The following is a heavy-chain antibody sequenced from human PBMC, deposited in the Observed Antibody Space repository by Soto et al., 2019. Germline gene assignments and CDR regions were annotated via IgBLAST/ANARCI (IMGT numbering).Heavy chain of an antibody. CDR1: GGSINSGDYS. Sequence: SETLSLTCAVSGGSINSGDYSWNWIRQPPGKGLEWIGYIYYGGSTYYNPSLQSRVTMSVDRSRNQFSLKLSSVTAADTAVYYCARIYYYDSSDWYFDLWGRGTLVTVSS. J-gene: IGHJ2*01. V-gene: IGHV4-30-2*01. D-gene: IGHD3-22*01. CDR3: ARIYYYDSSDWYFDL. CDR2: IYYGGST.